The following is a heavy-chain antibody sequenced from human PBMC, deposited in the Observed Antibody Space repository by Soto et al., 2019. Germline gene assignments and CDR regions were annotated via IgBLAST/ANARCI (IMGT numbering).Heavy chain of an antibody. Sequence: SLRLSCSFSLFTFSTYALSLVPHSPFKGLEWVSVISGSGDSTYYADSVKGRFTISRDNSKNTLYLQMNSLRAEDTALYYCARSPQPTRGIHWYFDLWGRGILVTVSS. CDR2: ISGSGDST. V-gene: IGHV3-23*01. D-gene: IGHD1-26*01. J-gene: IGHJ2*01. CDR1: LFTFSTYA. CDR3: ARSPQPTRGIHWYFDL.